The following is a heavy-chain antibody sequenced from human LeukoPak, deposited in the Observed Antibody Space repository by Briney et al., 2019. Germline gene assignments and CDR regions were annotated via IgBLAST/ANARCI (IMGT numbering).Heavy chain of an antibody. D-gene: IGHD4-17*01. V-gene: IGHV3-23*01. CDR2: ISVGGGSA. CDR3: AKLGMTTVTPFDY. CDR1: GFTFSNYA. J-gene: IGHJ4*02. Sequence: GGSLRLSCAASGFTFSNYAMSWVRQAPGKGLEWVSVISVGGGSAYYAYYPDSVKGRIIISRDNSKNTLYLQMNNLGVEDTAIYYCAKLGMTTVTPFDYWGQGTLVTVSS.